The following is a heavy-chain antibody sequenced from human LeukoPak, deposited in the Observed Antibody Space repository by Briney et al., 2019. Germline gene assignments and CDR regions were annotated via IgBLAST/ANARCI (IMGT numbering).Heavy chain of an antibody. J-gene: IGHJ4*02. CDR2: ISAGDST. CDR1: GFTFSSYA. CDR3: GRVLWNGGYPRFDY. Sequence: GGSLRLSCAASGFTFSSYAMSWVRQAPGKGLEWVSTISAGDSTYYPDSVKGRFIISRDNSKNTLYLQMNSLRAEDTAVYYWGRVLWNGGYPRFDYWGQGTLVTGS. D-gene: IGHD1-1*01. V-gene: IGHV3-23*01.